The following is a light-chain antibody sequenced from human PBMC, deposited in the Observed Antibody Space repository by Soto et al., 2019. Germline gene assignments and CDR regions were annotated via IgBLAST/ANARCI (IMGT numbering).Light chain of an antibody. V-gene: IGKV3-20*01. J-gene: IGKJ1*01. CDR1: QTVNRNY. CDR3: QQYIDSCLT. CDR2: GVS. Sequence: EIILTQSPGTLALSPGDVATLSCRASQTVNRNYLAWYHQRPGQPPRLLIYGVSIRASGVPDRFSGAGSGTEFTLTIGRLDPDDCGVYYCQQYIDSCLTFGQGTRVEVK.